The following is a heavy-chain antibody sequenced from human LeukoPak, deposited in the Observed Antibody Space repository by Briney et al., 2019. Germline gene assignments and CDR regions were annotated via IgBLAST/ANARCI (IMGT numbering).Heavy chain of an antibody. CDR2: ISYDGSNK. D-gene: IGHD2-15*01. Sequence: GRSLRLSCAASGFTFSSYGMHWVRQAPGKGLEWVAVISYDGSNKYYADSVKGRFTISRDNSKNTLYQQMNSLRAEDTAVYYCAKDVGGGSPAVDYWGQGTLVTVSS. CDR3: AKDVGGGSPAVDY. CDR1: GFTFSSYG. V-gene: IGHV3-30*18. J-gene: IGHJ4*02.